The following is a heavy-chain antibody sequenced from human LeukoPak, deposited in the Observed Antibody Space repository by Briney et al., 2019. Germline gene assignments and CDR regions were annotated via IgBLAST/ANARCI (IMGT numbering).Heavy chain of an antibody. CDR1: GYTFTSYY. CDR2: INPSGGST. D-gene: IGHD5-24*01. Sequence: ASVKVSCKASGYTFTSYYMHWVRQAPGQGLEWMGIINPSGGSTSYAQKFQGRVTMTRDTSTSTVYMELSSLRSEDTAVYSCASSRDGYNTIENWGQGTLVTVSS. CDR3: ASSRDGYNTIEN. J-gene: IGHJ4*02. V-gene: IGHV1-46*01.